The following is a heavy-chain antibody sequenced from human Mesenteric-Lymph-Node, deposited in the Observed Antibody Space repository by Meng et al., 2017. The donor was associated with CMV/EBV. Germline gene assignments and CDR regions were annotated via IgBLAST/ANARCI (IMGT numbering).Heavy chain of an antibody. J-gene: IGHJ4*02. CDR1: GYTFTDYY. CDR2: INPDSGGT. D-gene: IGHD5-18*01. CDR3: ARSRIQLWLYYFDY. V-gene: IGHV1-2*02. Sequence: ASVKVSCKASGYTFTDYYIHWVRQAPGQGLEWMGWINPDSGGTNYAQKFQGRVTMARDTSISTAYMKLSRLRSDDTAVYYCARSRIQLWLYYFDYWGQGTLVTVSS.